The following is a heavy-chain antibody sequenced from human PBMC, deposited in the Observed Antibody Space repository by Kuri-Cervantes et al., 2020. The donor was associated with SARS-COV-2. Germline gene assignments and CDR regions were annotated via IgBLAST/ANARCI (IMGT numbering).Heavy chain of an antibody. J-gene: IGHJ3*02. Sequence: GESLKISCAASGFTFSNAWMSWVRQAPGKGLEWVSSISSSSSYIYYADSVKGRFTISRDNAKNSLYLQMNSLRAEDTAVYYCARDYCSSTSCDNDAFDIWGQGTMVTVSS. CDR3: ARDYCSSTSCDNDAFDI. CDR2: ISSSSSYI. D-gene: IGHD2-2*02. CDR1: GFTFSNAW. V-gene: IGHV3-21*01.